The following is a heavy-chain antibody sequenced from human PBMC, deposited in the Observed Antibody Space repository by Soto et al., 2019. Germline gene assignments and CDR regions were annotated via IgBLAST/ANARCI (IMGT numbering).Heavy chain of an antibody. Sequence: SETLSLTCSVSGYSVSGSDYYCSWLRQPPGKGLEWIGSMFYSGLTYYNPSLKSRVTLSGDTSKNQFSVRLNSVTAADTAVYYCAPLSVSLSGPYGIHVWGQGTTVTVSS. V-gene: IGHV4-39*01. J-gene: IGHJ6*02. D-gene: IGHD2-15*01. CDR3: APLSVSLSGPYGIHV. CDR1: GYSVSGSDYY. CDR2: MFYSGLT.